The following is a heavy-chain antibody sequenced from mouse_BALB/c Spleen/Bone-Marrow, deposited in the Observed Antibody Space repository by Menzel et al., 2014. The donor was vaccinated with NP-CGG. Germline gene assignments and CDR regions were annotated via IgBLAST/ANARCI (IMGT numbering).Heavy chain of an antibody. J-gene: IGHJ1*01. CDR3: AREDDLWYFDV. Sequence: QVQLQQSGAELMKPGASVKISCKATGYTFSSYWIERVKQRPGHGLEWIGEILPGSGSTNYNEKFKGKATFTADTSSNTAYMQLSSLTPEDSAVYYCAREDDLWYFDVWGAGTTVTVSS. CDR1: GYTFSSYW. CDR2: ILPGSGST. V-gene: IGHV1-9*01.